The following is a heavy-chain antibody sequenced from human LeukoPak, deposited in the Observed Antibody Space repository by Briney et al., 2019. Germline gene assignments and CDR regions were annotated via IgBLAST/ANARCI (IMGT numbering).Heavy chain of an antibody. D-gene: IGHD3-10*01. CDR3: ARGGEGGEPNYYYYMDV. Sequence: ASVKVSFKASGYTFTSNNFHWGRQPHGPGLEWMGIIHPSGGSTSYEQKFQGRVTMTRDMSTSTVYMELSSLRAEDTAVYYCARGGEGGEPNYYYYMDVWGKGTTVTISS. CDR1: GYTFTSNN. CDR2: IHPSGGST. J-gene: IGHJ6*03. V-gene: IGHV1-46*01.